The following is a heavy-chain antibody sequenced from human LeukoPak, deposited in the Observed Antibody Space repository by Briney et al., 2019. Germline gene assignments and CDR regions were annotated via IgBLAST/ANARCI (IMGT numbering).Heavy chain of an antibody. Sequence: PGRSLRLSCAASGFTFDDYAMHWVRQAPGRGLEWVSTINWNSGSIGYADSVKGRFTISRDNAKNSLYLQMNSLRAEDTALYYCANDSAAMVTGTFDYWGQGTLVTVSS. CDR2: INWNSGSI. CDR3: ANDSAAMVTGTFDY. J-gene: IGHJ4*02. CDR1: GFTFDDYA. V-gene: IGHV3-9*01. D-gene: IGHD5-18*01.